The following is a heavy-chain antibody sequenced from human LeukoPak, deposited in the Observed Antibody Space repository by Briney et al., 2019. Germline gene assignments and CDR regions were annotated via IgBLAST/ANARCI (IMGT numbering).Heavy chain of an antibody. J-gene: IGHJ4*02. CDR1: GYTVTGYY. CDR3: AGDLTHRRNYDNSGYQIVPAF. V-gene: IGHV1-2*02. CDR2: MNPNIGGT. Sequence: ASVKVSCKASGYTVTGYYMHWVRQASVHIIEWTASMNPNIGGTNYAQKFQGRVTMTRDTSIRTAYMQLSRLRSHDTAVYYCAGDLTHRRNYDNSGYQIVPAFWGQGTLVTVSS. D-gene: IGHD3-22*01.